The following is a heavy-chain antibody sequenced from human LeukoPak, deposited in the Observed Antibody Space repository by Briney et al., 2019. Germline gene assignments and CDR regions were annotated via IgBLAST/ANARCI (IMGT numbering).Heavy chain of an antibody. CDR2: IYSGGST. J-gene: IGHJ5*02. CDR3: ARVATGSYDWFDP. D-gene: IGHD3-10*01. Sequence: GGSLRLSCAASGFTVSSNYMSWVRQAPGKGLEWVSVIYSGGSTYYADSVKGRFTISRDNSKNTLYLQMNSLRAEDTAVYFCARVATGSYDWFDPWGQGTLVTVSS. V-gene: IGHV3-66*01. CDR1: GFTVSSNY.